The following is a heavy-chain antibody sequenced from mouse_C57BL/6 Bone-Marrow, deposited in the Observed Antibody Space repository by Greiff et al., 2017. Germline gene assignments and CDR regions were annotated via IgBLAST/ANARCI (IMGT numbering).Heavy chain of an antibody. Sequence: EVKLMESGGGLVQPGASLKLSCESNEYEFPSHDMSWVRKTPEKRLELVAAINSDGGSTYYPDTMERRFIISRDNTKKTLYLQMSSLRSEDTAWYYCARIGSSYAMDYWGQGTSVTVSS. CDR2: INSDGGST. J-gene: IGHJ4*01. V-gene: IGHV5-2*01. CDR1: EYEFPSHD. CDR3: ARIGSSYAMDY. D-gene: IGHD1-1*01.